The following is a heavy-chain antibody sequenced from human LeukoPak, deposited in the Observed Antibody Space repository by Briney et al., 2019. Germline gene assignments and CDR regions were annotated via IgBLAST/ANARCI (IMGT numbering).Heavy chain of an antibody. CDR2: INHSGST. V-gene: IGHV4-34*01. Sequence: SETLSLTCAVYGGSFSGYCWSWIRQPPGKGLEWIGEINHSGSTNYNPSLKSRVTISVDTSKNQFSLKLSSVTAADTAVYYCARGQGGDFWSGYYTFFDYWGQGTLVTVSS. CDR3: ARGQGGDFWSGYYTFFDY. D-gene: IGHD3-3*01. J-gene: IGHJ4*02. CDR1: GGSFSGYC.